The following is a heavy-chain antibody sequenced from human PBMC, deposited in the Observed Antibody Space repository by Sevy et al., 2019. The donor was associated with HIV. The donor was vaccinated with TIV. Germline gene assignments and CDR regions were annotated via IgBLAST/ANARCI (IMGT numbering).Heavy chain of an antibody. CDR3: AKDGSRIYYDSTGYYSYFAY. CDR1: GFTFSSYA. V-gene: IGHV3-23*01. D-gene: IGHD3-22*01. J-gene: IGHJ4*02. CDR2: ISGSGGST. Sequence: GGSLRLSCAASGFTFSSYAMSWVRQAPGKGLEWVSAISGSGGSTYYADSVTGRFTISRDNSKNTLYLQMNSLRAEDTAVYYCAKDGSRIYYDSTGYYSYFAYWGQGTLVTVSS.